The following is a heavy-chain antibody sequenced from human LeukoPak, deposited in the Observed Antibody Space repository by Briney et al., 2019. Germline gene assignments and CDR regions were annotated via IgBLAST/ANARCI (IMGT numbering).Heavy chain of an antibody. V-gene: IGHV3-30-3*01. CDR1: GFTFSSYA. D-gene: IGHD3-10*01. J-gene: IGHJ4*02. CDR2: ISYDGSNK. Sequence: GRSLRLSCAASGFTFSSYAMHWVRQAPGKGLEWVAVISYDGSNKYYADSVKGRFTISRDNSKNTLYLQMNSLRAEDTAVYYCAGDLAPYGSGSYSLSVNYWGQGTLVTVSS. CDR3: AGDLAPYGSGSYSLSVNY.